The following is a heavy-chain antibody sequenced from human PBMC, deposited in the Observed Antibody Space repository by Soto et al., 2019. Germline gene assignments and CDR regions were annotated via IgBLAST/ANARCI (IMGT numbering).Heavy chain of an antibody. D-gene: IGHD3-3*01. CDR2: IDPGSSYS. V-gene: IGHV5-10-1*03. J-gene: IGHJ5*02. Sequence: VQLVQSGPEVKKPGESLRISCQGSGYSFNTYWISWVRQLPGKGLEWMGRIDPGSSYSNYSPSFEGHVTISVDKSKSTAFLQWSSLKASDTATYYCARHPTLHDSRVWSGFDPWGQGTLVTVSS. CDR3: ARHPTLHDSRVWSGFDP. CDR1: GYSFNTYW.